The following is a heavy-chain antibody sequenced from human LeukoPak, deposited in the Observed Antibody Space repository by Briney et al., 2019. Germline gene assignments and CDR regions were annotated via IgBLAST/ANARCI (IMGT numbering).Heavy chain of an antibody. CDR1: GGRRINKT. D-gene: IGHD2-15*01. Sequence: GGSLRLSCVDLGGRRINKTKSWVRQAPGKRLEWVSAISGSDAGTYYADSVKGRFTISRDNSRNTLYLQMNILRVEDTAVYYCAKAPKGSCRGAFCYSLDYWAQGILVAVSS. CDR2: ISGSDAGT. CDR3: AKAPKGSCRGAFCYSLDY. J-gene: IGHJ4*02. V-gene: IGHV3-23*01.